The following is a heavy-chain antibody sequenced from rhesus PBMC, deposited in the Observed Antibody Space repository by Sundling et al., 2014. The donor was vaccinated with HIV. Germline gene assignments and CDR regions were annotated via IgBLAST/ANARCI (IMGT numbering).Heavy chain of an antibody. D-gene: IGHD6-31*01. CDR2: IFRSAGST. J-gene: IGHJ4*01. CDR1: GGSISDSYF. CDR3: ASDSSGWHHRFDY. Sequence: QVQLQESGPGLVKPSETLSLTCAVSGGSISDSYFWSWFRQPPGKGLEWIAYIFRSAGSTYYNPSLKSRVTIPTDTSKNQFSLKLTSVTAADTAVYYCASDSSGWHHRFDYWGQGVLVTVSS. V-gene: IGHV4-106*01.